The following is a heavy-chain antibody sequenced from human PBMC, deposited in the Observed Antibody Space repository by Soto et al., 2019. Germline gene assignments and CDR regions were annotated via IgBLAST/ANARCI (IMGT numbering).Heavy chain of an antibody. J-gene: IGHJ4*02. CDR2: ISAYNGNT. CDR1: GYTFSNYG. CDR3: ARGVRGVIITWFEY. Sequence: ASVKVSCKASGYTFSNYGITWVRQAPGQGLEWMGWISAYNGNTNSAQKLQGRVTMTTDTSTSTAYMELRGLRSDDTAVYFCARGVRGVIITWFEYWGQGTLVTVSS. V-gene: IGHV1-18*01. D-gene: IGHD3-10*01.